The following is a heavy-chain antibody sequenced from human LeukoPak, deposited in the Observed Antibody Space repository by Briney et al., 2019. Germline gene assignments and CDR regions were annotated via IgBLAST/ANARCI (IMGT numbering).Heavy chain of an antibody. Sequence: PGGSLRLSCAASGFTFSSYAMSWVRQAPGKGLEWVSAISGSGGSTYYADSVKGRFTISRDNSKNTLYLQMNSLRAEDTAVYYCARESGSRSYYYYMDVWGKGTTVTVSS. CDR1: GFTFSSYA. CDR2: ISGSGGST. J-gene: IGHJ6*03. CDR3: ARESGSRSYYYYMDV. V-gene: IGHV3-23*01. D-gene: IGHD2-2*01.